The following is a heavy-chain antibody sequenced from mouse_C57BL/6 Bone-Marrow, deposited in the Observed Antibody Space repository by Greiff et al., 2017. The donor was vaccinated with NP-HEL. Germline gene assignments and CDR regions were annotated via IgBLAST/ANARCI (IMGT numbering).Heavy chain of an antibody. CDR1: GYTFTDYY. Sequence: EVKLMESGPVLVKPGASVKMSCKASGYTFTDYYMNWVKQSHGKSLEWIGVINPYNGGTSYNQKFTGKATLTVDKSSSTAYMELNSLTSEDSAVYYCARWPDWGRGYWGQGTTLTVSS. D-gene: IGHD3-3*01. J-gene: IGHJ2*01. V-gene: IGHV1-19*01. CDR3: ARWPDWGRGY. CDR2: INPYNGGT.